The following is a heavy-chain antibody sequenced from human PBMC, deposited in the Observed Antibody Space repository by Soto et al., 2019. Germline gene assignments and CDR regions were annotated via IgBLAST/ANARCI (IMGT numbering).Heavy chain of an antibody. CDR2: IYYSGST. J-gene: IGHJ4*02. V-gene: IGHV4-31*03. CDR3: AREGKFYDSSGYYPKFED. D-gene: IGHD3-22*01. Sequence: PSETLSLTCTVSGGSISTGGYYWSWIRQHPGRGLEWIGYIYYSGSTFYNPSLKSRGTISLDTSTSQFSLTLTSVTAADTAVYYCAREGKFYDSSGYYPKFEDWGQGALVTVSS. CDR1: GGSISTGGYY.